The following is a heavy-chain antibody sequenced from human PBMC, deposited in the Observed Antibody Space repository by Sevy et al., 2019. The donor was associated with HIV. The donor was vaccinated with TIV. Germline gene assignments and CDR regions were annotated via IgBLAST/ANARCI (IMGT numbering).Heavy chain of an antibody. CDR1: GFTFSSYA. CDR3: AKRAYGDYQALDFDY. Sequence: GGSLRLSCAASGFTFSSYAMSWVRQAPGKGLEWVSAISGSGGSTYYADSVKGRFTISRDNSKNTLYLQMNSLGAEDTAVYYCAKRAYGDYQALDFDYWGQGTLVTVSS. J-gene: IGHJ4*02. CDR2: ISGSGGST. V-gene: IGHV3-23*01. D-gene: IGHD4-17*01.